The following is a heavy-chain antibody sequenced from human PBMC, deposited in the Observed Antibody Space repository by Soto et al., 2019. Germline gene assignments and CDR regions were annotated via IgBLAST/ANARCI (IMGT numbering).Heavy chain of an antibody. D-gene: IGHD6-6*01. CDR2: IYYSGST. J-gene: IGHJ4*02. CDR3: ARGEYSREVYFDY. V-gene: IGHV4-30-4*01. CDR1: GGSISRGDYY. Sequence: SETLSLTCTVSGGSISRGDYYWSWIRQPPGKGLEWIGYIYYSGSTYYNPSPKSRVTISVDTSKNQFSLKLSSVTAADTAVYYCARGEYSREVYFDYWGQGTLVTVSS.